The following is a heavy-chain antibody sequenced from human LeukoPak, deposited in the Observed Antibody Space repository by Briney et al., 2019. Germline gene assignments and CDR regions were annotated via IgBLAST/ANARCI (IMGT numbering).Heavy chain of an antibody. V-gene: IGHV6-1*01. CDR2: AYYRSKWYN. CDR1: GDSVSSNSAA. CDR3: ARSPPLMTYCGGDCFDDAFDI. D-gene: IGHD2-21*01. J-gene: IGHJ3*02. Sequence: SQTLSLTCAISGDSVSSNSAAWNWIRQSPSRGLEWLGRAYYRSKWYNDYAVSVKSRITINPDTSKNQFSLQLNSVTPEDTAVYYCARSPPLMTYCGGDCFDDAFDIWGQGTMVTVSS.